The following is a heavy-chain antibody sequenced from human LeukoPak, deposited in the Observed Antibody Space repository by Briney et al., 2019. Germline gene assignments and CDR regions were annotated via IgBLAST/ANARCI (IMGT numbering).Heavy chain of an antibody. J-gene: IGHJ4*02. V-gene: IGHV3-66*01. D-gene: IGHD3-22*01. Sequence: GGSLRLSCAALGFTVSRTYIRWVRQAPGKGLEWVSVIYEGGDIYYADSVRGRFAISRDSSKNTVYLQMNGLRAEDTAVYYCARLDYDYQSSGYSATFDYWGQGALVTVSS. CDR1: GFTVSRTY. CDR3: ARLDYDYQSSGYSATFDY. CDR2: IYEGGDI.